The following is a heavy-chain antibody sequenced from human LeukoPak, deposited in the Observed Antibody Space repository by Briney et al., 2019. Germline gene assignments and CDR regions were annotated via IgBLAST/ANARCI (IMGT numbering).Heavy chain of an antibody. Sequence: GGSLRLSCAASGFTFSSYEMNWVRQAPGKGLEWVSYISSSGTTIHYADSVKGRFTISRDNAKNSLYLQMNSLRAEDTAVYYCARAAPLWLFGDHTPPDYWGQGTLVTVSS. CDR2: ISSSGTTI. V-gene: IGHV3-48*03. CDR1: GFTFSSYE. J-gene: IGHJ4*02. CDR3: ARAAPLWLFGDHTPPDY. D-gene: IGHD5-18*01.